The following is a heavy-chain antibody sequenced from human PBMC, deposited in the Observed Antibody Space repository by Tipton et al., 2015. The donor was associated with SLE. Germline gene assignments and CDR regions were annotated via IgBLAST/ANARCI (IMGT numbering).Heavy chain of an antibody. CDR3: ARHAYCGGDCYQNDAFDL. Sequence: TLSLTCTVSGGSISSGGYYWNWIRQHPGKGLEWIGYMYYSGSTYYNPSLKSRVTISVVTSKNQFSLKLSSVTAADTAVYYCARHAYCGGDCYQNDAFDLWGQGTMVTVSS. V-gene: IGHV4-31*03. D-gene: IGHD2-21*01. CDR1: GGSISSGGYY. CDR2: MYYSGST. J-gene: IGHJ3*01.